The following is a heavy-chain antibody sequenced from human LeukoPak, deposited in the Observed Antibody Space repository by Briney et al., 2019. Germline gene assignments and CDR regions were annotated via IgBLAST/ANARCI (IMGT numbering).Heavy chain of an antibody. CDR1: GGSFSGYY. J-gene: IGHJ4*02. V-gene: IGHV4-34*01. D-gene: IGHD3-10*01. CDR2: INHSGST. Sequence: SETLSLTCAVYGGSFSGYYWSWIRQPPGKGLEWIGEINHSGSTNYNPSLKSRVTISVDTSKNQFSLKLSPVTAADTAVYYCARVRGRITMVRGVFDYWGQGTLVTVSS. CDR3: ARVRGRITMVRGVFDY.